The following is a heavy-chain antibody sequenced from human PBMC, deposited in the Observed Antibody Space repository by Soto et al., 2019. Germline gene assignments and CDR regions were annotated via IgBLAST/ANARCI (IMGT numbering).Heavy chain of an antibody. CDR2: ISSSGYTI. J-gene: IGHJ4*02. Sequence: GSLRLSCAASGFTFSDYYMSWIRQAPGKGLEWVSYISSSGYTIYYADSVKGRFTISRDSAKNTLYLQMNSLRAEDTAVYYCAKDPGYCSGGSCPAFDSRGQGMLVTVSS. V-gene: IGHV3-11*01. CDR3: AKDPGYCSGGSCPAFDS. D-gene: IGHD2-15*01. CDR1: GFTFSDYY.